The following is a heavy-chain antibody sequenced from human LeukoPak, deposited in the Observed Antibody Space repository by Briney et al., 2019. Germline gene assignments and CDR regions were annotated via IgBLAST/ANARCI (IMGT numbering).Heavy chain of an antibody. D-gene: IGHD1-26*01. CDR1: GYTLIDYA. Sequence: ASVKVSCKASGYTLIDYAIHWVRQAPGQRLEWMGWISAGNGNTKYSQKFQDRVTITRDTSASTAYMELSSLRSEDTAVYYCARRSATYSGSYFDAFDIWGQGTMVSVSS. J-gene: IGHJ3*02. CDR3: ARRSATYSGSYFDAFDI. CDR2: ISAGNGNT. V-gene: IGHV1-3*01.